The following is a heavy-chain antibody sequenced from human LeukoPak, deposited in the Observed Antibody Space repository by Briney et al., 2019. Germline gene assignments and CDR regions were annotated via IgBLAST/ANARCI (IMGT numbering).Heavy chain of an antibody. Sequence: GGSLRLSCAASGFTLSRYAMSWVRQAPGKGLEWVSSISGSGAITYYADSVKGRFSISRDNSKNALYLQLNGLRAEDTALYYCASRGYDILTSPFDYWGQGTLVTVSS. CDR2: ISGSGAIT. J-gene: IGHJ4*02. V-gene: IGHV3-23*01. CDR1: GFTLSRYA. CDR3: ASRGYDILTSPFDY. D-gene: IGHD3-9*01.